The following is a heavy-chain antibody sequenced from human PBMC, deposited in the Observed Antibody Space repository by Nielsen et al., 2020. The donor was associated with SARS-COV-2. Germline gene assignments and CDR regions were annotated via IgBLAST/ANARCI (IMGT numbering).Heavy chain of an antibody. J-gene: IGHJ4*02. CDR2: ISSYSTYI. D-gene: IGHD3-9*01. V-gene: IGHV3-21*04. CDR3: AKSVSGWRYYFDS. Sequence: GESLKISCVASGFSFRSYAMSWVRQAPGKGLEWVASISSYSTYIYYADSLKGRFTISRDNAKNTLYLQMNSLRAEDTAVYYCAKSVSGWRYYFDSWGQGTLVTVSS. CDR1: GFSFRSYA.